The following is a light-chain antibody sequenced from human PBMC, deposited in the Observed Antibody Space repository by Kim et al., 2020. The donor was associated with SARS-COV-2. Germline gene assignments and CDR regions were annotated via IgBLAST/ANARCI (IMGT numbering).Light chain of an antibody. V-gene: IGLV1-40*01. CDR3: QSHDTSLNTAVV. CDR2: GNN. CDR1: SPTAGAGHY. J-gene: IGLJ2*01. Sequence: VRIYSVGPSPTAGAGHYVHWYQQLPGTPPKLLIYGNNSRPSGVPDLFSGSRAGTSAPLAITGLQIEDEADYYCQSHDTSLNTAVVFGGGTQLTVL.